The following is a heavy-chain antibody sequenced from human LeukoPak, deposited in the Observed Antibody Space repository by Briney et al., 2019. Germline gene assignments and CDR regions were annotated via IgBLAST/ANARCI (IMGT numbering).Heavy chain of an antibody. D-gene: IGHD4-11*01. V-gene: IGHV3-30*02. J-gene: IGHJ6*03. Sequence: GGSLRLSCAASGFTFSSYGMHWVRQAPGKGLEWVAFIRYDGSNKYYADSVKGRFTISRDNSKNTLYLQMNSLRAEDTAVYYCAKDATVTTFYYYYYYMDVWGKGTTVTVSS. CDR2: IRYDGSNK. CDR3: AKDATVTTFYYYYYYMDV. CDR1: GFTFSSYG.